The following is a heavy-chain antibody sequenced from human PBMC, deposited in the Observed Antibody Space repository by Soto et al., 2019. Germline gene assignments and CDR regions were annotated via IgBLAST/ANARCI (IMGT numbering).Heavy chain of an antibody. CDR2: MYSGGNT. V-gene: IGHV4-39*01. CDR1: GGSFSSSTYY. CDR3: ARQPYDSTGYYYGA. J-gene: IGHJ5*02. D-gene: IGHD3-22*01. Sequence: QLQLQESGPGLVKHSETLSLTCTVSGGSFSSSTYYWGWIRQPPGKGLEWIGSMYSGGNTYYNPSLKSRVTVSVDTSKNHFSLKLTSVTAADTAMYYCARQPYDSTGYYYGAWGQGTLVTVSS.